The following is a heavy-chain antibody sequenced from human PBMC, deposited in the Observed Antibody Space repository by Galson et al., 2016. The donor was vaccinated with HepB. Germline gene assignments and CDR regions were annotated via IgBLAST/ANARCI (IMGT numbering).Heavy chain of an antibody. CDR3: ARDRRAAGRSYFYYYGMDV. V-gene: IGHV1-69*13. CDR1: GGTLSTYA. CDR2: IIPTFGTA. J-gene: IGHJ6*02. Sequence: SVKVSCKASGGTLSTYAISWVRQAPGQGLEWMGGIIPTFGTAIYAQKFQDKVTLSADESTATVYMELSSLRSEDTAVYYCARDRRAAGRSYFYYYGMDVWGQGTTVTVSS. D-gene: IGHD6-13*01.